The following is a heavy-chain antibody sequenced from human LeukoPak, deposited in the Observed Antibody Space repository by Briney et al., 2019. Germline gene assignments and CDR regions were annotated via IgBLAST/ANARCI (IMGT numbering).Heavy chain of an antibody. CDR1: GFTFSSYG. J-gene: IGHJ4*02. CDR2: ISYDGSNK. V-gene: IGHV3-30*18. Sequence: GRSLRLSCAASGFTFSSYGMHWVRQAPGKGLEWVAVISYDGSNKYYADSVKGRFTISRDNSKNTLYLQMNSLRAEDTAVYYCAKDSGRYYDFWSGYYHFDYWGQETLVTVSS. CDR3: AKDSGRYYDFWSGYYHFDY. D-gene: IGHD3-3*01.